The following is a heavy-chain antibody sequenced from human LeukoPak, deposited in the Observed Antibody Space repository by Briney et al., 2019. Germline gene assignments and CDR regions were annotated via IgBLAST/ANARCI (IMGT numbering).Heavy chain of an antibody. CDR3: ARVSWFPGTSYYYMDV. D-gene: IGHD1-1*01. Sequence: SETLSLTCAVYGGSFSGYYWSWIRQPPGKGLEWIGEINHSGSTNYNPSLKSRVTISVDTSKNQFSLKLSSMTAADTAVYYCARVSWFPGTSYYYMDVWGKGTTVTVSS. J-gene: IGHJ6*03. CDR2: INHSGST. V-gene: IGHV4-34*01. CDR1: GGSFSGYY.